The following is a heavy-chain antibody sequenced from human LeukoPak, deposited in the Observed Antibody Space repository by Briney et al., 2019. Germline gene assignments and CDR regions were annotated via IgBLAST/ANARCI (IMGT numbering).Heavy chain of an antibody. D-gene: IGHD3-22*01. CDR2: IGVGGYNT. V-gene: IGHV3-23*01. Sequence: PGGSLRLSCAASGFTFSTYAMSWFRHAPGQGLEWVSFIGVGGYNTHYADSVKGRFTISRDNSKNTLYLQMNSLRAEDTAVYYCAKDTSAYYYDSSGLRYDYWGQGTLVTVSS. CDR1: GFTFSTYA. CDR3: AKDTSAYYYDSSGLRYDY. J-gene: IGHJ4*02.